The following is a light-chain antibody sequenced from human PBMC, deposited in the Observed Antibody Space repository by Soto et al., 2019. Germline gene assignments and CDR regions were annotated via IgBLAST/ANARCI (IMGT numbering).Light chain of an antibody. CDR3: QSYDSSLSGFYV. CDR2: GNV. J-gene: IGLJ1*01. Sequence: QPVLTQPPSVSGAPGQRVTISCTGSSSNIGAGYVVHWYQQLPGTAPKLLIYGNVNRPSGVPDRFSGSKSGTSASLAITGLQAEDEADYYCQSYDSSLSGFYVFGTGTKVTVL. V-gene: IGLV1-40*01. CDR1: SSNIGAGYV.